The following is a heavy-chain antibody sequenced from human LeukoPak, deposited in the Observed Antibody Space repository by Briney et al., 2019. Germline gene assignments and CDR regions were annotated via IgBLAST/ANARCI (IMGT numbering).Heavy chain of an antibody. CDR1: GGSISSYY. J-gene: IGHJ3*02. D-gene: IGHD3-10*01. CDR2: IYYSGST. Sequence: SETLSLTCTVSGGSISSYYWSWIRQPPGKGLEWIGYIYYSGSTNYNPSLKSRVAISVDTSKNQFSLKLSSVTAADTAVYYCARLFPGRFGDAFDIWGQGTMVTVSS. V-gene: IGHV4-59*12. CDR3: ARLFPGRFGDAFDI.